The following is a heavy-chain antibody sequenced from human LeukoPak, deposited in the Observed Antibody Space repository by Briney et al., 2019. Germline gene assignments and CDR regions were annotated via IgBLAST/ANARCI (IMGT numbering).Heavy chain of an antibody. CDR2: ISPDGSNT. CDR3: ARGAGTTVYYMDA. Sequence: PGGSLRLSCAASGFTFSGYAMHWVRQAPGKGLEWVAVISPDGSNTYYADPVKGQFTISRDNSKNTLSLQMNSLRPEDTAVYYCARGAGTTVYYMDAWGKGTTVTVSS. CDR1: GFTFSGYA. J-gene: IGHJ6*03. D-gene: IGHD1-7*01. V-gene: IGHV3-30*01.